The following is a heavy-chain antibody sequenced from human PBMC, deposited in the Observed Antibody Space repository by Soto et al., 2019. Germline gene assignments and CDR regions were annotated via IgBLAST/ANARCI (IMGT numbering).Heavy chain of an antibody. Sequence: ASVKVSCKASGYTFTSYGISWVRQAPGQGLEWMGWISAYNGNTNYAQKLQGRVTMTTDTSTSTAYMELRSLRSDDTAVYYCARVGYSYDYYYYYGMDVCGQGTTVTVSS. J-gene: IGHJ6*02. D-gene: IGHD5-18*01. CDR1: GYTFTSYG. CDR3: ARVGYSYDYYYYYGMDV. V-gene: IGHV1-18*01. CDR2: ISAYNGNT.